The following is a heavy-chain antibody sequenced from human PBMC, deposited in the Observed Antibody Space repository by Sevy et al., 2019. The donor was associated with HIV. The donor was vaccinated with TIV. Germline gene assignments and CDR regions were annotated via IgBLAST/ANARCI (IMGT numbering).Heavy chain of an antibody. V-gene: IGHV3-48*03. D-gene: IGHD3-10*01. J-gene: IGHJ4*02. Sequence: GGSLRLSCAASGFTFSSYEMNWVRQAPGKGLEWVSYISSSGSTIYYADSVKGRFTISRDNAKNSLYLQMNSLRAEDTAVYYCARAADDYYGSGSYSIYGYWGQGTLVTVSS. CDR3: ARAADDYYGSGSYSIYGY. CDR2: ISSSGSTI. CDR1: GFTFSSYE.